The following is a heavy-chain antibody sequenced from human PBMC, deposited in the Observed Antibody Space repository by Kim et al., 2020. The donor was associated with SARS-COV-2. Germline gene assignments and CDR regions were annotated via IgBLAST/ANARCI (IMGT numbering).Heavy chain of an antibody. Sequence: GGSLRLSCAASGFTFSSYAMSWVRQAPGKGLEWVSAISGSGGSTYYADSVKGRFTISRDNSKNTLYLQMNSLRAEDTAVYYCAKVGYSSFLGLGEDAFDIWGQGTMVTVSS. CDR2: ISGSGGST. J-gene: IGHJ3*02. CDR1: GFTFSSYA. V-gene: IGHV3-23*01. CDR3: AKVGYSSFLGLGEDAFDI. D-gene: IGHD6-19*01.